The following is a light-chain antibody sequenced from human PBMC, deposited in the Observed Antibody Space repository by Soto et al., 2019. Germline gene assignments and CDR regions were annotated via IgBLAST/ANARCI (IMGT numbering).Light chain of an antibody. CDR3: SSYTGTSRYV. J-gene: IGLJ1*01. V-gene: IGLV2-18*02. CDR2: EVT. CDR1: SSDVGKYDR. Sequence: QSVLTQPPSVPGSPGQSVTISCTGTSSDVGKYDRVSWYQQPPGTAPKLIIYEVTNRPSGVPARFSGSKSGNTASLTISGLQAEDEADYYCSSYTGTSRYVFGAGTKVTVL.